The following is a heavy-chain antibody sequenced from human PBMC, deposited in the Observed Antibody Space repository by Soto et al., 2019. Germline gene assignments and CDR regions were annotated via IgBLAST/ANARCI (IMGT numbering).Heavy chain of an antibody. CDR2: ISGSGGST. CDR3: AKDLENYDFWSGYYFGNWFDP. CDR1: GFTFSSYA. D-gene: IGHD3-3*01. Sequence: GGFLRLSCAASGFTFSSYAMSWGRQAPGKGLEWVSAISGSGGSTYYADSVKGRFTISRDNSKNTLYLQMNSLRAEDTAVYYCAKDLENYDFWSGYYFGNWFDPWGQGTLVTVSS. V-gene: IGHV3-23*01. J-gene: IGHJ5*02.